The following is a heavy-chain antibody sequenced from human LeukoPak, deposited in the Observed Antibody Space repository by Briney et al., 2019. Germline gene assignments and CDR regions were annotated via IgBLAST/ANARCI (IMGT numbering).Heavy chain of an antibody. V-gene: IGHV4-34*01. D-gene: IGHD3-10*01. CDR1: GGSFSGYY. Sequence: PSETLSLTCAVYGGSFSGYYWSWIRQPPGKGLEWIGEINHSGSTNYNPSLKSRVTISVDTSKNQFSLKLSSVTAADTAVYYCARVSRSRRGSRSTHSPDFDYWGQGTLVTVSS. CDR2: INHSGST. CDR3: ARVSRSRRGSRSTHSPDFDY. J-gene: IGHJ4*02.